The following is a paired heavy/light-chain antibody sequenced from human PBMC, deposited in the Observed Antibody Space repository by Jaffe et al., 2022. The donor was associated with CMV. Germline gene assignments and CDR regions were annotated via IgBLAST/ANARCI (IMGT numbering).Heavy chain of an antibody. Sequence: QVQFVQSGAEVKKPGASVRVSCKASGYTFSHYAVHWVRQAPGQRLEWMGWINAGNGHTTFLHKFQGRITITRDTSATTAYMDLSSLTSEDTAVYYCARASIVGTTGFDYWGQGTLVTVSS. D-gene: IGHD1-7*01. CDR1: GYTFSHYA. CDR3: ARASIVGTTGFDY. CDR2: INAGNGHT. V-gene: IGHV1-3*01. J-gene: IGHJ4*02.
Light chain of an antibody. Sequence: QSALTQPASVSGSRGQSITISCAGTSSDVANYDLVSWYRQYPGEAPKLLIYEVNERPSGISTRFSGSKSGNSASLTISGLQAEDEALYYCCSYSGGSSWVFGGGTKVTVV. CDR1: SSDVANYDL. CDR2: EVN. CDR3: CSYSGGSSWV. J-gene: IGLJ3*02. V-gene: IGLV2-23*02.